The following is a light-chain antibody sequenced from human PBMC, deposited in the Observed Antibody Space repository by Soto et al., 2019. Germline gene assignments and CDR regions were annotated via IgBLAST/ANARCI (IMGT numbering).Light chain of an antibody. Sequence: QSVLTQPASGSGAPGGAITISCTGTSSDVGAYDYVSWYQQYPGKAPKLMIYDVTDRPSGVSDRFFGSKSGNTASLTISGLQAEDEADYYCSSYTSGSTPYVFGTGTKVTVL. CDR1: SSDVGAYDY. V-gene: IGLV2-14*03. J-gene: IGLJ1*01. CDR3: SSYTSGSTPYV. CDR2: DVT.